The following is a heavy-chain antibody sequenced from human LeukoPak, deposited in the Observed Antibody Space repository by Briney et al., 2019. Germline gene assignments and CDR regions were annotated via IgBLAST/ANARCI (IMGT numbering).Heavy chain of an antibody. CDR3: AREQQQINWFDP. CDR2: INAANGNT. D-gene: IGHD6-13*01. Sequence: ASVKVSCKTSGFTFTTYTVHWVRQAPGQRLEWMGWINAANGNTQYSQKFQGRVTITADESTSTAYMELSSLRSEDTAVYYCAREQQQINWFDPWGQGTLVTVSS. V-gene: IGHV1-3*01. CDR1: GFTFTTYT. J-gene: IGHJ5*02.